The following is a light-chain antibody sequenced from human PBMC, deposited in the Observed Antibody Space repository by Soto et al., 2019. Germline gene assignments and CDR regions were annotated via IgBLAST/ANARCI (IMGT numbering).Light chain of an antibody. CDR3: QPYKSLPLT. CDR2: EAS. Sequence: MSQSPASLSVSLGEGATLSCRASQGIGDTLNWYQHKPGQTPRLLFYEASTRDSGVPDRFSGSGSGTDFTLTISSLQAEDVAVYYCQPYKSLPLTFGGGTKVDI. CDR1: QGIGDT. V-gene: IGKV3-15*01. J-gene: IGKJ4*01.